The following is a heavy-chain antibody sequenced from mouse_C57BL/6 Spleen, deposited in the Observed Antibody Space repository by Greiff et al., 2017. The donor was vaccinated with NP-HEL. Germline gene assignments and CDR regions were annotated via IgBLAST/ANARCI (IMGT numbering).Heavy chain of an antibody. CDR3: ARSITTVVANGAY. J-gene: IGHJ3*01. CDR2: IYPGDGDT. CDR1: GYAFSSSW. Sequence: QVQLKQSGPELVKPGASVKISCKASGYAFSSSWMNWVKQRPGKGLEWIGRIYPGDGDTNYNGKFKGKATLTADKSSSTAYMQLSSLTSEDSAVYFCARSITTVVANGAYWGQGTLVTVSA. D-gene: IGHD1-1*01. V-gene: IGHV1-82*01.